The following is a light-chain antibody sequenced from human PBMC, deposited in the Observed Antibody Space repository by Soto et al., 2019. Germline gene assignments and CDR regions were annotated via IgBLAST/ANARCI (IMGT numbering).Light chain of an antibody. CDR1: QSVGSS. CDR2: DAS. V-gene: IGKV3-11*01. Sequence: EIVLTQSPDTLSLSPGERATLSCRASQSVGSSLAWYQQKPGQAPRLLIYDASNRATGIPARFSGSGSGTDCTLTISSLEPEDFAVYYCQQRSNWPPAVTFGPGTKVDIK. J-gene: IGKJ3*01. CDR3: QQRSNWPPAVT.